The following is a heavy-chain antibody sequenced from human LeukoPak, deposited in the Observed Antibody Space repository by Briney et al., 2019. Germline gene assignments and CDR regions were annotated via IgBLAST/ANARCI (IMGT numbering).Heavy chain of an antibody. CDR1: GGTFSSYA. CDR3: ASRGPGIAVAGGDAFDI. D-gene: IGHD6-19*01. Sequence: RASVKVSCKASGGTFSSYAISWVRQAPGQGLEWMGRIIPILGIANYAQKFQGRVTITADKSTSTAYMELSSLRSEDTAGYYCASRGPGIAVAGGDAFDIWAQGTMATVSS. CDR2: IIPILGIA. J-gene: IGHJ3*02. V-gene: IGHV1-69*04.